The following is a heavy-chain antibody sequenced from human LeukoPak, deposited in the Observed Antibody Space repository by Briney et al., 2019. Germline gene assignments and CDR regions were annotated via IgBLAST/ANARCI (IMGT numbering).Heavy chain of an antibody. CDR1: GGSFSGYY. J-gene: IGHJ4*02. V-gene: IGHV4-34*01. CDR3: ARGSSSGYYGSSLDY. CDR2: INHSGST. Sequence: SETLSLTCAAYGGSFSGYYWSWIRQPPGKGLEWIGEINHSGSTNYNPSLKSRVTISADTSKNQFSLKLSSVTAADTAVYYCARGSSSGYYGSSLDYWGQGTLVTVSS. D-gene: IGHD3-22*01.